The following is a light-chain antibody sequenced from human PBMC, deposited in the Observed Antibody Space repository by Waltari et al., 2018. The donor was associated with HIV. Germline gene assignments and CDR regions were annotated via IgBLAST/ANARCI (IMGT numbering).Light chain of an antibody. CDR1: QRVASN. Sequence: EIVMTHSQATLSTSPGERAHLPCRASQRVASNLAWYQHKPGQAPRLLIYGASTRAPGIPARFSGRGSGREFTLTISTLQSEDFAVYYCQQYNNWPPITFGQGTRLEIK. V-gene: IGKV3-15*01. CDR2: GAS. CDR3: QQYNNWPPIT. J-gene: IGKJ5*01.